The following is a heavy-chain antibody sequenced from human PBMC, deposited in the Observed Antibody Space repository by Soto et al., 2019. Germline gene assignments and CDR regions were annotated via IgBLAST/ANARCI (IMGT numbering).Heavy chain of an antibody. V-gene: IGHV3-53*01. Sequence: GGSLRRSCAASGFTVSSNYMSWVRQAPGKGLEWVSVIYSGGSTYYADSVKGRFTISRDNSKNTLYLQMNSLRAEDTAVYYCARVLSGSYGDWFDPWGQGTLVTVS. J-gene: IGHJ5*02. D-gene: IGHD1-26*01. CDR2: IYSGGST. CDR3: ARVLSGSYGDWFDP. CDR1: GFTVSSNY.